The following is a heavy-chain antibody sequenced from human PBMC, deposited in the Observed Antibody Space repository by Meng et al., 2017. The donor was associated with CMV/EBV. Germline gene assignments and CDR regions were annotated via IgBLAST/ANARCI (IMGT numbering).Heavy chain of an antibody. CDR3: ARGGLYYYGSGTRPPRAWFDP. CDR2: IIPILGIA. Sequence: SVKVSCKASGYTFTGYYMHWVRQAPGQGLEWMGWIIPILGIANYAQKFQGRVTITADKSTSTAYMELSSLRSEDTAVYYCARGGLYYYGSGTRPPRAWFDPWGQGTLVTVSS. J-gene: IGHJ5*02. D-gene: IGHD3-10*01. V-gene: IGHV1-69*10. CDR1: GYTFTGYY.